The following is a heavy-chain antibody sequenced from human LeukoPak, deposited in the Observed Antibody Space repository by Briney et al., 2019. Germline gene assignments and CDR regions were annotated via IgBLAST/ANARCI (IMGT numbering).Heavy chain of an antibody. J-gene: IGHJ4*02. D-gene: IGHD2-15*01. Sequence: GGSLRLSCAASGFTFSSYWMHWVRQAPGKGLVWVSRINSDGSSTTYADSVKSRFTISRDNAKNTLYLQMNSLRAEDTAVYYCARLLGYCSGGSCYGFDYWGQGTLVTVSS. CDR2: INSDGSST. CDR3: ARLLGYCSGGSCYGFDY. CDR1: GFTFSSYW. V-gene: IGHV3-74*01.